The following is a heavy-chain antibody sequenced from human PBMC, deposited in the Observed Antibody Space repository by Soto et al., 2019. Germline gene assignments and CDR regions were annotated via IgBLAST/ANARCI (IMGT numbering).Heavy chain of an antibody. CDR2: INTYNGNT. V-gene: IGHV1-18*01. D-gene: IGHD3-9*01. J-gene: IGHJ5*02. CDR3: ARDLRLRYFDSSHNNWFDP. CDR1: GYTFTSYG. Sequence: ASVKVSRKTFGYTFTSYGIGWARQAPGQGLEWMGWINTYNGNTNYAQKFQGRVTITADKSTSTAYMELSSLRSEDTAVYYCARDLRLRYFDSSHNNWFDPWGQGTLVTSPQ.